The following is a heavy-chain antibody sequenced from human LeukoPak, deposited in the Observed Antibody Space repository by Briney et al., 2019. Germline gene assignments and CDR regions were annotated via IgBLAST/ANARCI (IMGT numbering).Heavy chain of an antibody. CDR3: ARGTRGFDY. CDR2: ISSNGGST. V-gene: IGHV3-64*01. D-gene: IGHD3-10*01. CDR1: GXTFSSYA. Sequence: GGSLRLSCAASGXTFSSYAMHWVRQAPGKGLEYVSAISSNGGSTYYANSVKGRFTISRDNSKNTLYLQMGSLRAEDMAVYYCARGTRGFDYWGQGTLVTVSS. J-gene: IGHJ4*02.